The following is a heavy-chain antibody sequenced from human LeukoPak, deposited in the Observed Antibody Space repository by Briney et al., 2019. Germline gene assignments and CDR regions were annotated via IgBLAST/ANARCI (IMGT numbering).Heavy chain of an antibody. Sequence: GGSLRLSCAASGFTFSSYSMNWVRQAPGKGLEWVSSISSSSSYKYYADSVKGRFTISRDNAKNSLYLQMNSLRAEDTAVYYCARPPGDDSSGHYPNWLDPWGQGTLVTVSS. J-gene: IGHJ5*02. CDR1: GFTFSSYS. V-gene: IGHV3-21*01. CDR2: ISSSSSYK. D-gene: IGHD3-22*01. CDR3: ARPPGDDSSGHYPNWLDP.